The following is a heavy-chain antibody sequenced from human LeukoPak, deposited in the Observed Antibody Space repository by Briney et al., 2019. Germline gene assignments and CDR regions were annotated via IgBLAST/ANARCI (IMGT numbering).Heavy chain of an antibody. Sequence: ASVKVPCKASGYTFTGYYMHWVRQAPGQGLEWMGRINPNSGGTNYAQKFQGRVTMTRDTSISTAYMELSRLRSDDTAVYYCARHCTNGVCSPFDYWGQGTLVTVSS. CDR1: GYTFTGYY. CDR2: INPNSGGT. CDR3: ARHCTNGVCSPFDY. V-gene: IGHV1-2*06. J-gene: IGHJ4*02. D-gene: IGHD2-8*01.